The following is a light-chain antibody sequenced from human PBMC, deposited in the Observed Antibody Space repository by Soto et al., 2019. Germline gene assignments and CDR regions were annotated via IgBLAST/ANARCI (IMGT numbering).Light chain of an antibody. CDR2: GAS. CDR1: QSFSSTF. J-gene: IGKJ2*01. V-gene: IGKV3-20*01. Sequence: EIVLTQSPGTLSLSPGERATLSCRASQSFSSTFLAWYQQKPGQAPRLLIYGASNRATGIPDRFTGSGSGTDFTLTIRRLEPEDXAXYXXQQYGGSPPYTFGQGTKLDIK. CDR3: QQYGGSPPYT.